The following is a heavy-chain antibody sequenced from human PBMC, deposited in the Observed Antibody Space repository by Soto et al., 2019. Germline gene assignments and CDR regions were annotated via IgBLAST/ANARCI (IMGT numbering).Heavy chain of an antibody. Sequence: PGGSLRLSCAASGFTFSDYYMRWIRQAPGKGLEWVSYISSSGSTIYYADSVKGRFTISRDNAKNSLYLQMNSLRAEDTAVYYCASYVLLWFGEFPAPNAFDIWGQGTMVTVSS. V-gene: IGHV3-11*01. CDR1: GFTFSDYY. D-gene: IGHD3-10*01. CDR3: ASYVLLWFGEFPAPNAFDI. CDR2: ISSSGSTI. J-gene: IGHJ3*02.